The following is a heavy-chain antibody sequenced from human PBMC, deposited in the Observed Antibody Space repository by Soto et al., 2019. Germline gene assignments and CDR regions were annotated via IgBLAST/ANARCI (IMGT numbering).Heavy chain of an antibody. Sequence: GPSVKVSCKAPGYPFTGYYVNWVRQAPGQGLEWMGLINPSSGGTSYAQKFQGRVTMTRDTSTSTAYMEVSRLRSDDTAVYYCARDVDSRYCSSTSCLPYYFDYWGQGTLVTVSS. CDR1: GYPFTGYY. CDR3: ARDVDSRYCSSTSCLPYYFDY. V-gene: IGHV1-2*02. D-gene: IGHD2-2*01. J-gene: IGHJ4*02. CDR2: INPSSGGT.